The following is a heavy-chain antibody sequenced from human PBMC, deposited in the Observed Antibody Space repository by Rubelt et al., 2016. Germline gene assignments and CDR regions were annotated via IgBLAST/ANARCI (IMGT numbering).Heavy chain of an antibody. CDR3: ARSPRYDFEDNWFDP. CDR2: INPSVGAT. J-gene: IGHJ5*02. CDR1: CYTFTGSN. V-gene: IGHV1-46*01. D-gene: IGHD3-3*01. Sequence: QVQLLQSGAEVKKPGASVKFSCKPSCYTFTGSNMNGVRRPPGQGLEGRGIINPSVGATSYAKKFQGRVTMTRDTSTSTVYMELSSLRSEDTAVYYCARSPRYDFEDNWFDPRGQGTLVTVSS.